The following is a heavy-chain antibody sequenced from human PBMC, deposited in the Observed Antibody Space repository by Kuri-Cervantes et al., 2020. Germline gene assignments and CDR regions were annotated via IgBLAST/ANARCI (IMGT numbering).Heavy chain of an antibody. CDR1: GYTFTSYY. CDR3: ARDMGVRYRNYYGMDV. J-gene: IGHJ6*02. CDR2: INPICGST. V-gene: IGHV1-46*01. D-gene: IGHD2-8*01. Sequence: ASVKVSCMASGYTFTSYYMHWVRQAPGQGLEGMGIINPICGSTSYGQKFQGRVTMTSDTSTSTVYMELSSLRSKDTAVYYCARDMGVRYRNYYGMDVWGQGTTVTVSS.